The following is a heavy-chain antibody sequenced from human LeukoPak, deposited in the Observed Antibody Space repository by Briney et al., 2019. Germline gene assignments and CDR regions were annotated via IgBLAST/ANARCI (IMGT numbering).Heavy chain of an antibody. CDR1: GYTFTNYG. Sequence: ASVKVSCKASGYTFTNYGVSWVRQAPGQGREWMGWVNAYNGETNYAQNRQGRLTMTTDTSTSLAFMELRSLRPDDTAVYFCARWGLVAPGTYYYYYMDVWGRGTTVTVSS. V-gene: IGHV1-18*01. J-gene: IGHJ6*03. CDR3: ARWGLVAPGTYYYYYMDV. CDR2: VNAYNGET. D-gene: IGHD2-2*01.